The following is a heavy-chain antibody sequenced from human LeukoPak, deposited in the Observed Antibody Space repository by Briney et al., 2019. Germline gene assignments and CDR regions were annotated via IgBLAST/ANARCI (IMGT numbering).Heavy chain of an antibody. CDR3: ARDRPYGDYYFDY. D-gene: IGHD4-17*01. Sequence: GASVKVSCKASGGTFSSYAISWVRQAPGQGLEWMGGIIPIFGTANYAQKFQGRVTITADESTSTAYMELSGLRSEDTAVYYCARDRPYGDYYFDYWGQGTLVTVSS. CDR2: IIPIFGTA. CDR1: GGTFSSYA. J-gene: IGHJ4*02. V-gene: IGHV1-69*13.